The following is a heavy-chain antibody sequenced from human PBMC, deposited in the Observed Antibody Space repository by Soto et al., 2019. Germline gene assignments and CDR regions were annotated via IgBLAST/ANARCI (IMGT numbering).Heavy chain of an antibody. V-gene: IGHV4-4*02. Sequence: QVQLQESGPGLVKPSGTLSLTCAVSGDSVSSPYYWCWVRQPPGKGLEWIGEVFHTGTTSYNPSLRSRDTISMDKSNNQFSLDLSSVTAAETAVYYCARSAGWYAVHSWGPGP. J-gene: IGHJ4*02. CDR1: GDSVSSPYY. D-gene: IGHD6-19*01. CDR3: ARSAGWYAVHS. CDR2: VFHTGTT.